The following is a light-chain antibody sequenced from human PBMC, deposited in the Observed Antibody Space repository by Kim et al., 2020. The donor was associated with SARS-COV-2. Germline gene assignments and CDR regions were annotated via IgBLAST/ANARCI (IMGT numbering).Light chain of an antibody. Sequence: SITISCTGTSSGVGDYNYVSWYQQHPGKAPKLIIYDVSKRPSGVSNRFSGSKSGNTASLTISGLQAEDEADYYCSSYTTSSTYVFGTGTKVTVL. CDR3: SSYTTSSTYV. J-gene: IGLJ1*01. CDR2: DVS. CDR1: SSGVGDYNY. V-gene: IGLV2-14*04.